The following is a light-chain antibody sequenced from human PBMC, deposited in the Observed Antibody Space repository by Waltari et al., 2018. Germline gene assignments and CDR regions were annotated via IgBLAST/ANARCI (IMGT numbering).Light chain of an antibody. V-gene: IGLV2-23*01. CDR1: SSDVGNYNV. Sequence: QSALTQPASVSGSPGQSITIPCTETSSDVGNYNVVPWYQHPPGKAPKLMIYEGNKRPAGVSDRFSGSKSGNRASLTISGIQAEDEADYYCCSYASSSGYVFGTGTEVTVL. CDR3: CSYASSSGYV. J-gene: IGLJ1*01. CDR2: EGN.